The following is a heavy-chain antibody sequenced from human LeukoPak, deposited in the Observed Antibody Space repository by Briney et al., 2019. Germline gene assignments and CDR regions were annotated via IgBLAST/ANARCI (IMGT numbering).Heavy chain of an antibody. CDR3: TTTGVTTTRFVDY. V-gene: IGHV3-15*01. D-gene: IGHD4-11*01. J-gene: IGHJ4*02. CDR2: IIRKTDGGAT. CDR1: GFTFSNAW. Sequence: GGSLRLSCAASGFTFSNAWMSWVRQAPGKGLEWVGRIIRKTDGGATDYAAPVKGRFTISRDDSKNTVYLQMNGLKTEDTAVYYCTTTGVTTTRFVDYWGQGTLVTVSS.